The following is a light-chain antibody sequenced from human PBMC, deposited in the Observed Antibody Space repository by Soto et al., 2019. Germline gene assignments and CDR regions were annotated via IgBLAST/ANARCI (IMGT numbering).Light chain of an antibody. J-gene: IGKJ4*01. CDR3: QQYGSSRRLT. Sequence: EIVLTQSPGTLSLSPGERATLSCRASQSVSSSYLAWYQQKPGQAPRLLIYGASSRATGIPDRFSGSGSGTDFTLTISRLEPEDFAVYYCQQYGSSRRLTFGGGTKVAIK. V-gene: IGKV3-20*01. CDR1: QSVSSSY. CDR2: GAS.